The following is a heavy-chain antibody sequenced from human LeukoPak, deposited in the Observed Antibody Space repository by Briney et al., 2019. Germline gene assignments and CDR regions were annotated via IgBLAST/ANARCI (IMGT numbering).Heavy chain of an antibody. D-gene: IGHD3-3*01. J-gene: IGHJ4*02. CDR1: GFTFSSYG. V-gene: IGHV3-30*02. CDR3: AKDLTYYDFWSGSPGGDY. CDR2: IRYDGSNK. Sequence: GGSLRLSCAASGFTFSSYGMHWVRQAPGKGLEWVAFIRYDGSNKYYADSVKGRFTTSRDNSKNTLYLQMNSLRAEDTAVYYCAKDLTYYDFWSGSPGGDYWGQGTLVTVSS.